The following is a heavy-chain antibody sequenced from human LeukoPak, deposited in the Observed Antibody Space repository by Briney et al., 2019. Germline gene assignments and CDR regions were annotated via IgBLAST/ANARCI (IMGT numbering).Heavy chain of an antibody. CDR3: AKGGCSSTSCPWDY. V-gene: IGHV3-23*01. CDR2: ISGSGGST. Sequence: HPGGSLRLSCAASGFTFSSYAMSWVRQAPGKGLEWVSAISGSGGSTYYADSVKGRFTISRDNSKNTLYLQMNSLRAEDTAVYYCAKGGCSSTSCPWDYWGQGTLVTVSS. J-gene: IGHJ4*02. D-gene: IGHD2-2*01. CDR1: GFTFSSYA.